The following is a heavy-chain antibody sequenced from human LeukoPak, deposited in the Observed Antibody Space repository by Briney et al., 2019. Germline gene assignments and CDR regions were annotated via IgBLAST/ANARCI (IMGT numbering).Heavy chain of an antibody. CDR2: INSDARST. V-gene: IGHV3-74*01. CDR3: AKGGAVSSKSITMVRGTRRYYYYMDV. D-gene: IGHD3-10*01. J-gene: IGHJ6*03. Sequence: GGSLRLSCAASGFTFSNYWMHWVRQAPGKGLVWVSRINSDARSTSYADSVKGRLTISRDNAKNTLYLQMNSLRAEDTAVYYCAKGGAVSSKSITMVRGTRRYYYYMDVWGKGTTVTISS. CDR1: GFTFSNYW.